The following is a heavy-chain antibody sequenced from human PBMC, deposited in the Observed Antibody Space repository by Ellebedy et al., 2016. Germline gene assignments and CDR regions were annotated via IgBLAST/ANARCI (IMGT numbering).Heavy chain of an antibody. CDR1: GSTFSTFW. V-gene: IGHV3-7*03. Sequence: GGSLRLSCAASGSTFSTFWMTWFRQAPGKGLEWVASIKQDGSQKDYVDSVKGRFTISRDNARNSLYLQMNSLRAEDTAMYYCAKGSGWLCDYLGQGILVTVSS. CDR2: IKQDGSQK. J-gene: IGHJ4*02. CDR3: AKGSGWLCDY. D-gene: IGHD2-21*01.